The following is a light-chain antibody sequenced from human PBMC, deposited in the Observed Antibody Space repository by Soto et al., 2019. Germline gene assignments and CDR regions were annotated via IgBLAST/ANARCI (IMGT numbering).Light chain of an antibody. V-gene: IGKV3-20*01. CDR2: GTS. CDR3: QFGDSLPTWT. CDR1: QSISSGY. Sequence: EIVLTQSPGTLSLSPGERATLSCRASQSISSGYLAWYQRRPGQAPRPLIYGTSTRATGVPDRFSASGSGTEFTLAISRLEPEDFAVYYCQFGDSLPTWTFGQGTTVDI. J-gene: IGKJ1*01.